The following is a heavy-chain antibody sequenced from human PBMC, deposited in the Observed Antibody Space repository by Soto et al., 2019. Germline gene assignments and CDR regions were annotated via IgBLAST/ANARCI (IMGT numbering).Heavy chain of an antibody. CDR2: INQDGSEK. CDR3: AREACSGGSCYSRLGAFDI. D-gene: IGHD2-15*01. Sequence: EVQLVESGGGLVQPGGSLRLSCAASGFTFSSYWMSWVRQAPGKGLEWVANINQDGSEKYYVDSVKGRFTISRDNAKNSLYLQMNSLRAEDTAVYYCAREACSGGSCYSRLGAFDIWGQGTMVTVSS. CDR1: GFTFSSYW. V-gene: IGHV3-7*01. J-gene: IGHJ3*02.